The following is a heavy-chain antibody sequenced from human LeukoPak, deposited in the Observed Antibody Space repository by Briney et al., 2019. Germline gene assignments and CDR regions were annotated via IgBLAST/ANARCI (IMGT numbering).Heavy chain of an antibody. V-gene: IGHV4-4*07. D-gene: IGHD5-12*01. CDR3: ARDLCLPPYRRGIDP. J-gene: IGHJ5*02. Sequence: PSETLSLTCTVSGGSISSYYWSWIRQPAGKGLEWIGRIYTSGSTNYNPSLKSRVTMSVDTSKNQFSLKLSSVTAADTAVYYCARDLCLPPYRRGIDPWGQGTLVTVSS. CDR1: GGSISSYY. CDR2: IYTSGST.